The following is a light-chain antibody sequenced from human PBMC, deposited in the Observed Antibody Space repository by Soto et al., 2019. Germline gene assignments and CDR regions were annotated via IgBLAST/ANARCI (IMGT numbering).Light chain of an antibody. V-gene: IGKV3-15*01. Sequence: EIVMTQSPATLSVSPGERATLSCRASQSVNSNLAWYQQIPGQAPRLLIYDASTRATGIPARFSGSGSGTEFTLTISSLQSEDFAVYYCQQYNNWPRTFGQGTKVDIK. CDR1: QSVNSN. CDR3: QQYNNWPRT. J-gene: IGKJ1*01. CDR2: DAS.